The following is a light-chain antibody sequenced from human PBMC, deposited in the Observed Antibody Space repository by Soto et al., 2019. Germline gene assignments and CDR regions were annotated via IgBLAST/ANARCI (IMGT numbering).Light chain of an antibody. CDR1: QSISSY. CDR2: AAS. V-gene: IGKV1-39*01. CDR3: QQSYSTRP. Sequence: DIQMTQSPSSLSASVGDRVPITCRASQSISSYLNWYQQKPGKAPKLLIYAASSLQSGVPSRFSGSGSGTDFTLTISSLQPEDFATYYCQQSYSTRPFGQGTKVEIK. J-gene: IGKJ1*01.